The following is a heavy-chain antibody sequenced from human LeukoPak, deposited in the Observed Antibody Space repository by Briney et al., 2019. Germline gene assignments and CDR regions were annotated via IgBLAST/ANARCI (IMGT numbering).Heavy chain of an antibody. Sequence: GGSLRLSCAASGFTFSSYAMSWVRQAPEKGLEWVSAISGSGGSTYYADSVKGRFTISRDNSKNTLYLQMNSLRAEDTAVYYCAKDRGSSGWADYWGQGTLVTVSS. CDR3: AKDRGSSGWADY. D-gene: IGHD6-19*01. CDR1: GFTFSSYA. V-gene: IGHV3-23*01. J-gene: IGHJ4*02. CDR2: ISGSGGST.